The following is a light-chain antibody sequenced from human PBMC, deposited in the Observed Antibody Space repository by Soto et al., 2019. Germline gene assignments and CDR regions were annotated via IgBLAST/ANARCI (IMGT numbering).Light chain of an antibody. CDR3: AAWDDSLNGPV. CDR1: SSNIGSNT. CDR2: SNN. J-gene: IGLJ7*01. Sequence: QSVLTQSPSASGTPGQRVTISCSGSSSNIGSNTVNWYQQLPGTAPKLPIYSNNQRPSGVPDRFSGSKSGTSASLAISGLQSEDEADYYCAAWDDSLNGPVFGGGTQLTVL. V-gene: IGLV1-44*01.